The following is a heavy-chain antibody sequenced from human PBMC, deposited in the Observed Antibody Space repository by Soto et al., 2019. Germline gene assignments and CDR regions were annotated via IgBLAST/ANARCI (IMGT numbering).Heavy chain of an antibody. D-gene: IGHD2-2*01. V-gene: IGHV4-30-2*06. CDR1: GGPITSGRSS. CDR3: VRESVVSGPNYFDT. CDR2: IYHSGST. Sequence: TLSLTCSVSGGPITSGRSSWTWIRTSPGKGLEWIAYIYHSGSTYYNPSLKSRVTISVDRSENQFSLKLTSVTAADTAGYYCVRESVVSGPNYFDTWGPGTRVTVSA. J-gene: IGHJ5*02.